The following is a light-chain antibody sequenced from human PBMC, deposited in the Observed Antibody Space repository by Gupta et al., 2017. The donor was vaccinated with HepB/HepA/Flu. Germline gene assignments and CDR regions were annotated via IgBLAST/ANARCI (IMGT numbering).Light chain of an antibody. Sequence: DIQMTQSPSSVSASVGDRVTITCRASQNIGKWLAWYQQKAGKAPKLLIYDASNLQSGVPSRFSGSGSGTDFTLTINTLQPEDFASYYCQRATAFPLIFGGGTKVEIK. V-gene: IGKV1D-12*01. CDR2: DAS. CDR3: QRATAFPLI. J-gene: IGKJ4*01. CDR1: QNIGKW.